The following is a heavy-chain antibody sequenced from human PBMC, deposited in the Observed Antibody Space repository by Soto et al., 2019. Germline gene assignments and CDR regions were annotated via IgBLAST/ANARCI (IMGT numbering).Heavy chain of an antibody. V-gene: IGHV4-34*01. Sequence: SETLSLTCAVYGGSFSGYYWSWIRQPPGKGLEWNGEINHSGSTNYNPSLKSRVTISVDTSKNQFSLKLSSVTAADTAVYYCARRCGSGGSCYGYYYYYMDVWGKGTTVTVS. CDR3: ARRCGSGGSCYGYYYYYMDV. CDR1: GGSFSGYY. CDR2: INHSGST. D-gene: IGHD2-15*01. J-gene: IGHJ6*03.